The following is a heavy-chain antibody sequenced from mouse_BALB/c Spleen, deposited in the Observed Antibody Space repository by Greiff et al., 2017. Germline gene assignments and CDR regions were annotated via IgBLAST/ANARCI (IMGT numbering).Heavy chain of an antibody. CDR3: ARGSYGYDGDYYAMDY. Sequence: VQLQQSGAELVRPGVSVKISCKGSGYTFTDYAMHWVKQSHAKSLEWIGVISTYYGDASYNQKFKGKATMTVDKSSSTAYMELARLTSEDSAIYYCARGSYGYDGDYYAMDYWGQGTSVTVSS. J-gene: IGHJ4*01. CDR1: GYTFTDYA. V-gene: IGHV1S137*01. D-gene: IGHD2-2*01. CDR2: ISTYYGDA.